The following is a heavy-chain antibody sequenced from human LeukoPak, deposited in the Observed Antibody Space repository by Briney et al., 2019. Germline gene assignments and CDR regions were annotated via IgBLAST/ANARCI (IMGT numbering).Heavy chain of an antibody. CDR3: ARELLWFGESTDAFDI. D-gene: IGHD3-10*01. CDR2: ISAYNGKT. J-gene: IGHJ3*02. V-gene: IGHV1-18*01. Sequence: GASVKVSCKASGYTFNSYGISWVRQAPGQGLEWMGWISAYNGKTKYAQKPQGRVTMTTDTSTGTVYMELRSLRSDDTAVYYSARELLWFGESTDAFDIWGQGTMVTVSS. CDR1: GYTFNSYG.